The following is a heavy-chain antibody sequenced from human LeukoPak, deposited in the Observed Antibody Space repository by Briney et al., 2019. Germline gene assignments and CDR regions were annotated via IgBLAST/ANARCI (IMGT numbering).Heavy chain of an antibody. D-gene: IGHD2-15*01. CDR2: IYTGGGT. J-gene: IGHJ4*02. V-gene: IGHV4-4*07. CDR3: ATVGYCSSGRCYNF. CDR1: GDSINNYY. Sequence: SETLSLTCTVSGDSINNYYWSWIRQPAGKGLEWIGRIYTGGGTNYNPSLKSRVTMSVDTSKNQFSLKLSSVTAADTAVYYCATVGYCSSGRCYNFWGQGTLVTVSS.